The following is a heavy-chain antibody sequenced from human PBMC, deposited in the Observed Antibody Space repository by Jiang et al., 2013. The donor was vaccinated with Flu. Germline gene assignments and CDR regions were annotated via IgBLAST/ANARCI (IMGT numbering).Heavy chain of an antibody. V-gene: IGHV3-30-3*01. CDR2: ISYDGSNK. D-gene: IGHD3-10*01. J-gene: IGHJ6*02. Sequence: LRLSCAASGFTFSSYAMHWVRQAPGKGLEWVAVISYDGSNKYYADSVKGRFTISRDNSKNTLYLQMNSLRAEDTAVYYCARDRGVRGVITQYYYYYGMDVWGQGTTVTVSS. CDR1: GFTFSSYA. CDR3: ARDRGVRGVITQYYYYYGMDV.